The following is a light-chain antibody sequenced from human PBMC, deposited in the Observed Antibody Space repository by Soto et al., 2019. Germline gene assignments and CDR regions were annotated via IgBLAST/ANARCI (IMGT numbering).Light chain of an antibody. CDR2: NVN. CDR3: CSYSSSAAYG. V-gene: IGLV2-11*02. CDR1: SSDVGRYDY. J-gene: IGLJ1*01. Sequence: QSVLIQPPSVSGSPGHSVTISCTGTSSDVGRYDYVSWYQQHTGTVPKPMIYNVNTRPSGVPDRFSGSKSGNTASMTISGLQPEDEADYSCCSYSSSAAYGFGRGTKVTVL.